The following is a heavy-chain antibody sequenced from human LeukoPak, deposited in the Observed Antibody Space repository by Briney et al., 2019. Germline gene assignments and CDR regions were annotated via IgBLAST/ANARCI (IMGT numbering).Heavy chain of an antibody. J-gene: IGHJ4*02. CDR2: IDWNSAST. D-gene: IGHD6-13*01. Sequence: GGSLRLSCVGSGFIFVDYAMHGVRRAPGKALEWVAGIDWNSASTGHADAVRGRFNISRDNAKNSPYLHMNSLRVDDMALFYCAKVAHHSWPFYSDSWGQGTLVTVSS. CDR3: AKVAHHSWPFYSDS. V-gene: IGHV3-9*03. CDR1: GFIFVDYA.